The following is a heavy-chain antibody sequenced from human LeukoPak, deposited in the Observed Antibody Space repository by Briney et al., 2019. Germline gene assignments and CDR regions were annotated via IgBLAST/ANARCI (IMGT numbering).Heavy chain of an antibody. D-gene: IGHD3-10*01. V-gene: IGHV3-48*02. CDR2: ITSTSTTI. Sequence: PGGSLRLSCAASGFTFSSYTMNWVRQAPGKGLEWVSYITSTSTTIYYADSVKGRFTISRDNAKNSLYLQMNSLGDEDTAVYYCARKFYGSGDYYLDYWGQGTLSPSPQ. CDR3: ARKFYGSGDYYLDY. CDR1: GFTFSSYT. J-gene: IGHJ4*02.